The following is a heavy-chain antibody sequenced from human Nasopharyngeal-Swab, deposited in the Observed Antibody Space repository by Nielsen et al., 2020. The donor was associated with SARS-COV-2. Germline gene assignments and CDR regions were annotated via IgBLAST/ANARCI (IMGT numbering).Heavy chain of an antibody. CDR2: IYYSGST. D-gene: IGHD3-3*01. J-gene: IGHJ6*03. CDR3: ARGGRITIFGVVIRGHYYYYMDV. CDR1: GGSVSSGSYY. Sequence: SETLSLTCTVSGGSVSSGSYYWSWIRQPPGKGLEWIGYIYYSGSTNYNPSLKSRVTISVDTSKNQLSLKLSSVTAADTAVYYCARGGRITIFGVVIRGHYYYYMDVWGKGTTVTVSS. V-gene: IGHV4-61*01.